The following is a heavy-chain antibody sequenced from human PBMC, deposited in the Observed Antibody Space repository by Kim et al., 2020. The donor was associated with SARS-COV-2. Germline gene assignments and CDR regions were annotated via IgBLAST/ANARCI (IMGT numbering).Heavy chain of an antibody. CDR3: ARLDDYGDLLPWGYFDY. J-gene: IGHJ4*02. V-gene: IGHV4-39*01. CDR1: GGSISSSSYY. CDR2: IYYSGST. D-gene: IGHD4-17*01. Sequence: SETLSLTCTVSGGSISSSSYYWGWIRQPPGKGLEWIGSIYYSGSTYYNPSLKSRVTISVDTSKNQFSLKLSSVTAADTAVYYCARLDDYGDLLPWGYFDYWGKGTLVTVSS.